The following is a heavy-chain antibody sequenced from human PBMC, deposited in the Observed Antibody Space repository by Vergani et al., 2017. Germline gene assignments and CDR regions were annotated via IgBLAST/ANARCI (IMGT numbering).Heavy chain of an antibody. J-gene: IGHJ4*02. V-gene: IGHV4-59*12. CDR1: GGSISSYY. D-gene: IGHD4-17*01. CDR2: IYYSGST. CDR3: ARSSRGYGYYSAYY. Sequence: QVQLQESGPGLVKPSETLSLTCTVSGGSISSYYWSWIRQPPGKGLEWIGYIYYSGSTNYKPSLKSRVTISVDTSKNKFSLKLSSVTAADTAVYYCARSSRGYGYYSAYYWGQGTLVTVSS.